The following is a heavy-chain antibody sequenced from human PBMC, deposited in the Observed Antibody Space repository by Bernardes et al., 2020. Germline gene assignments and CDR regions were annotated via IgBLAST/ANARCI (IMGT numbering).Heavy chain of an antibody. CDR2: MNPISGNT. CDR3: ARVGAHAFGI. D-gene: IGHD1-26*01. CDR1: GYTFTSYD. J-gene: IGHJ3*02. Sequence: ASVKVSCKASGYTFTSYDINWVRQATGQGLEWMGWMNPISGNTGYAQKLQGRVTMTRSASTSTAYMELSSLRSEDTAVYYCARVGAHAFGIWGQGTMVTVSS. V-gene: IGHV1-8*01.